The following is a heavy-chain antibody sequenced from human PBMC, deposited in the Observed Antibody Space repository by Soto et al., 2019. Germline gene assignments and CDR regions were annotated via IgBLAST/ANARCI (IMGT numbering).Heavy chain of an antibody. CDR3: ARRGILRTGLLDY. V-gene: IGHV3-53*01. J-gene: IGHJ4*02. D-gene: IGHD6-13*01. CDR2: IYTAGGT. Sequence: EVQLVESGGGLIQPGGSLRLSCAASGFTISSYYMTWVRQAPGKGLEWVSVIYTAGGTYYADSVKGRFTISRDNSKNTLYPQTNSLRAEDTAVYYCARRGILRTGLLDYWGQGAMVTVSS. CDR1: GFTISSYY.